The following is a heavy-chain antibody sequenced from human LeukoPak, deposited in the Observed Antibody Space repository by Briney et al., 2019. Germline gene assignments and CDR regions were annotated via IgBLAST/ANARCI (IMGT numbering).Heavy chain of an antibody. CDR3: ARGPYYDSSGYYSYYCYYYMDV. CDR2: IIPIFGTA. D-gene: IGHD3-22*01. J-gene: IGHJ6*03. V-gene: IGHV1-69*05. Sequence: SVTVSCKASGGTFSSYAISWVRQAPGQGLEWMGGIIPIFGTANYAQKFQGRVTITTDESTSTAYMELSSLRSEDTAVYYCARGPYYDSSGYYSYYCYYYMDVWGKGTTVTVSS. CDR1: GGTFSSYA.